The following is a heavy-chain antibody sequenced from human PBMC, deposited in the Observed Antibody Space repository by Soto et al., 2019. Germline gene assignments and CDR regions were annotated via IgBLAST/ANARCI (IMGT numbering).Heavy chain of an antibody. D-gene: IGHD3-10*01. CDR1: GYTFTNYG. Sequence: QVQLVQSGAEVKKPGASVKVSCKASGYTFTNYGFSWVRQAPGQGLEWMGWISAYNGYTNYAQKLQGRVTMTTNTSTSTAYMELRSLRSDDTAVYYCARSWATYYYGSGTHPMGYWGQGTPVTVSS. CDR2: ISAYNGYT. V-gene: IGHV1-18*01. CDR3: ARSWATYYYGSGTHPMGY. J-gene: IGHJ4*02.